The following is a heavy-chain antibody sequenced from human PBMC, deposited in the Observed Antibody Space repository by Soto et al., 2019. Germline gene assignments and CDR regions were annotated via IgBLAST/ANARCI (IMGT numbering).Heavy chain of an antibody. J-gene: IGHJ3*01. D-gene: IGHD4-17*01. CDR3: ARGHDYGGNSDAFDV. CDR1: GGTFRTES. Sequence: QVHLVQSGAEVKKPGSSVKVSCKYSGGTFRTESINWVRQAPGQGLEWMGGILPFFGTADYAPRFQGRVTITAAGATTTAYRELSSLTSQDTAVYFCARGHDYGGNSDAFDVWGQGTMVTVSS. CDR2: ILPFFGTA. V-gene: IGHV1-69*13.